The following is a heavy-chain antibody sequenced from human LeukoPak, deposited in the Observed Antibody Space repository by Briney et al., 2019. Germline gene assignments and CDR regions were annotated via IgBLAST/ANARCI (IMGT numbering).Heavy chain of an antibody. CDR1: GYTFTGYY. J-gene: IGHJ6*02. CDR3: ARVTSTYYYYYGMGV. Sequence: ASVKVSCKASGYTFTGYYMHWVRQAPGQGLEWMGRINPNSGGTNYAQKFQGRVTMTRDTSISTAYMELSRLRSDDTAVYYCARVTSTYYYYYGMGVWGQGTTVTVSS. V-gene: IGHV1-2*06. CDR2: INPNSGGT. D-gene: IGHD2-2*01.